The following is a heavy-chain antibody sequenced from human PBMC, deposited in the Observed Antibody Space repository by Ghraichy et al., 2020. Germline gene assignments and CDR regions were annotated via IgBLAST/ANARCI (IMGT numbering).Heavy chain of an antibody. CDR3: ASTYYDYIWGSYRYDY. Sequence: SQTLSLTCAVSGGSISSGGYSWSWIRQPPGKGLEWIGYIYHSGSSYYNPSLKSRVTISVDRSKNQFSLKLSSVTAADTAVYYCASTYYDYIWGSYRYDYWGQGTLVTVS. D-gene: IGHD3-16*02. CDR1: GGSISSGGYS. CDR2: IYHSGSS. J-gene: IGHJ4*02. V-gene: IGHV4-30-2*01.